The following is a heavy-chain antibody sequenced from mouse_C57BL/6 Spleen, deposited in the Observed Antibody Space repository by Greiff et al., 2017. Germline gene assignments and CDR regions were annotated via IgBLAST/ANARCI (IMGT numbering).Heavy chain of an antibody. J-gene: IGHJ4*01. CDR3: ARRLNYAMDY. Sequence: QVQLQQPGAVLVKPGASVKMSCKASGYTFTSYWITWVKQRPGQGLEWIGDIYPGSGSTNYNEKFKSKATLTVDTSSSTAYMQLSSLTSGDSAVYYCARRLNYAMDYWGQGTSVTVSS. V-gene: IGHV1-55*01. CDR2: IYPGSGST. CDR1: GYTFTSYW.